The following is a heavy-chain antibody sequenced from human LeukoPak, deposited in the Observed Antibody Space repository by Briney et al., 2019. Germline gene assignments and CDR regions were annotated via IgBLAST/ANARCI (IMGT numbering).Heavy chain of an antibody. D-gene: IGHD3-16*01. V-gene: IGHV4-4*02. CDR1: GGSISSSNW. CDR3: ARGFPPGYYLY. CDR2: IYHSGST. Sequence: SETLSLTYAVSGGSISSSNWWSWVRQPPGKGLEWIGEIYHSGSTNYNPSLKSRVTISVDTSKNQFSLKLSSVTAADTAVYYCARGFPPGYYLYWGQGTLVTVSS. J-gene: IGHJ4*02.